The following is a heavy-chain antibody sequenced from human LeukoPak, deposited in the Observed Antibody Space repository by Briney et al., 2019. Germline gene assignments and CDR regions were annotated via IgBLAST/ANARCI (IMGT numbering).Heavy chain of an antibody. D-gene: IGHD3-3*01. CDR3: AREGGFYRPLDY. J-gene: IGHJ4*02. CDR2: VHLDGRP. CDR1: GGSVINTNW. Sequence: SETLSLTCGVSGGSVINTNWWTWVRQPPGKGLGWIGEVHLDGRPNYNPSLESRLTMSVDVSENQVSLKLTSVTAADTAVYYCAREGGFYRPLDYSGQGTLVTVSS. V-gene: IGHV4/OR15-8*01.